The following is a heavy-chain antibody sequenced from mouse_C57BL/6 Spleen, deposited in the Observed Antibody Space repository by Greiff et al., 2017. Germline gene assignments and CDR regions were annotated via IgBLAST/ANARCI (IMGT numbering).Heavy chain of an antibody. CDR2: INPNNGGT. CDR3: ASAYSFDT. Sequence: EVQLQQSGPELVKPGASVKISCKASGYTFTDYYMNWVKQSHGKSLEWIGDINPNNGGTSYNQKFKGKATLTVDKSSSTAYMELRSLTSEDSAFYYCASAYSFDTWGTGATLTVST. CDR1: GYTFTDYY. V-gene: IGHV1-26*01. J-gene: IGHJ2*01.